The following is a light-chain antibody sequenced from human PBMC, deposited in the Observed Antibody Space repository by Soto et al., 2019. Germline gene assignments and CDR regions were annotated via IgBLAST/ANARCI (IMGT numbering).Light chain of an antibody. J-gene: IGKJ2*01. CDR1: QSVSSSY. V-gene: IGKV3-20*01. CDR3: QQYGSSIPYT. CDR2: GAS. Sequence: EIVLTQSPGTLSLSPGEGATLSCRASQSVSSSYLAWYQQKTGQAPRLLIYGASSRATGIPDRFSGSGSGTDFTLTISRLESEDCAVYYCQQYGSSIPYTFGQGTRLDIK.